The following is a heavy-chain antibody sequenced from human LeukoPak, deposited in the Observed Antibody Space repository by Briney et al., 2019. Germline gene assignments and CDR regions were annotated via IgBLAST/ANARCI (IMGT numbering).Heavy chain of an antibody. J-gene: IGHJ4*02. CDR2: IYSNGNT. CDR1: GFTIKISY. D-gene: IGHD2-2*01. CDR3: VRTSPIDY. V-gene: IGHV3-53*01. Sequence: GGSLRLSCAASGFTIKISYMTWVRQAPGKGLEWVSVIYSNGNTYYADSVKGRFTISRDNSKNTLYLQISSLRVEDTAMYYCVRTSPIDYWGQGTLVSVSS.